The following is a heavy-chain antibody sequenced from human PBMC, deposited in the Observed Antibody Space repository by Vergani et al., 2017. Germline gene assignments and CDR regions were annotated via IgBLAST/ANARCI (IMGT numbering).Heavy chain of an antibody. CDR2: ISYDGSNK. CDR3: ATNLVAARPGYYFDY. D-gene: IGHD6-6*01. CDR1: GFTFSSYG. V-gene: IGHV3-30*03. J-gene: IGHJ4*02. Sequence: QVQLVESGGGVVQPGRSLRLSCAASGFTFSSYGMHWVRQAPGKGLEWVAVISYDGSNKYYADSVKGRFTISRDNSKNTLYLQMNSLRAEDTAVYYCATNLVAARPGYYFDYWGQGTLVTVSS.